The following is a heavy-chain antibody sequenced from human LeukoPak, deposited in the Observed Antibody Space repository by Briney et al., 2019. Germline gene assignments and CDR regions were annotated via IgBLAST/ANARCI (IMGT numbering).Heavy chain of an antibody. V-gene: IGHV1-8*01. J-gene: IGHJ4*02. CDR3: ARGNSDTAMATH. CDR1: GYTFTSYD. CDR2: MDPNGGNT. Sequence: ASVNVSCKASGYTFTSYDINWVRQATGQGREWMGWMDPNGGNTGYAQKFQGRATMTRSTSISTAYMELSSLRSEDTAVYYCARGNSDTAMATHWGQGTLVTVSS. D-gene: IGHD5-18*01.